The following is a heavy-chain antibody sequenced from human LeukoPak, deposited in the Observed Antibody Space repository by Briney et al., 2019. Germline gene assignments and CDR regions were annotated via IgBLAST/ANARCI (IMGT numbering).Heavy chain of an antibody. CDR1: GFTFNIAW. V-gene: IGHV3-21*01. CDR2: ISSSGGNT. D-gene: IGHD3-10*02. CDR3: AELGITMIGGV. Sequence: GGSLRLSCAASGFTFNIAWMSWVRQAPGRGLEWVSSISSSGGNTYYADSVKGRFTISRDNAKNSLYLQMNSLRAEDTAVYYCAELGITMIGGVWGKGTTVTISS. J-gene: IGHJ6*04.